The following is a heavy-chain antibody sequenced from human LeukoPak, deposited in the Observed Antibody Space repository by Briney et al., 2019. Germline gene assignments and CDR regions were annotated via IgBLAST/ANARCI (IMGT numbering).Heavy chain of an antibody. CDR3: ARGADAGGYNWFDP. D-gene: IGHD1-26*01. Sequence: PGGSLRLSCATSSGFTFSDYYMTWIRQAPGKGLEWVSYISSSGSSIYYADSVKGRFTISRDNAKKSLYLQMNSLRVEDTAVYYCARGADAGGYNWFDPWAREPWSPSPQ. J-gene: IGHJ5*02. CDR2: ISSSGSSI. CDR1: GFTFSDYY. V-gene: IGHV3-11*01.